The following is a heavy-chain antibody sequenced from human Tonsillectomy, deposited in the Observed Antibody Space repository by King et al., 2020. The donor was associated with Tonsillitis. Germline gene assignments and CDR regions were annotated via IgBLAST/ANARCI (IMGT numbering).Heavy chain of an antibody. CDR3: AKDHRRALSGEPFLDH. D-gene: IGHD2-21*01. CDR1: GFTFDDHA. Sequence: VQLVESGGLVVQPGGSLRLSCAASGFTFDDHAMHWVRQAPGKGLEWVCLINWDGSRAYYADSVQGRFTISRDDSTNSLHLQMNSLRVEDTALYYCAKDHRRALSGEPFLDHWGQGTLVTVSS. CDR2: INWDGSRA. V-gene: IGHV3-43D*03. J-gene: IGHJ4*02.